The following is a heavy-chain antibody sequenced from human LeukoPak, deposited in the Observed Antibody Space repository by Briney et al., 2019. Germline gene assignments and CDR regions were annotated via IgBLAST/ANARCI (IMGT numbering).Heavy chain of an antibody. CDR3: ARDWSTALDY. V-gene: IGHV3-53*01. J-gene: IGHJ4*02. CDR1: GFIVTSNY. Sequence: PGESLRLSCAASGFIVTSNYMNWVRQPPGKGLEWVAVIYNGGATSYADSVKGRFTISRDNSKSTLYLQMNSLTAEDTAVYYCARDWSTALDYWGQGTLVTVSS. D-gene: IGHD5-18*01. CDR2: IYNGGAT.